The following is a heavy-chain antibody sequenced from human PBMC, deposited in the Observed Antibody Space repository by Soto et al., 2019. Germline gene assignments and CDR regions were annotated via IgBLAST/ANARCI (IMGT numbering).Heavy chain of an antibody. V-gene: IGHV4-39*01. CDR2: IYYSGST. D-gene: IGHD3-10*01. J-gene: IGHJ4*02. CDR3: ARLMVPQYRPFDY. CDR1: GGSISSSSYY. Sequence: SSETLSLTCTVSGGSISSSSYYWGWIRQPPGKGLEWIGSIYYSGSTYYNPSLKSRVTISVDTSKNQFSLKLSSVTAADTAVYYCARLMVPQYRPFDYWGQGTLVTVSS.